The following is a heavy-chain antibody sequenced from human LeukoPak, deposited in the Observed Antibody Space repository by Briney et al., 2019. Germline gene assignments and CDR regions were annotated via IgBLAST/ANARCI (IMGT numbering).Heavy chain of an antibody. D-gene: IGHD3-10*01. J-gene: IGHJ6*02. CDR1: GYTFTGYY. CDR3: ARVGIYGSGSQTTHYYYYGMDV. Sequence: ASVKVSCKASGYTFTGYYMHWVRQAPGQGLEWMGWINPNSGGTNYAQKFQGRVTMTRDTSISTAYMELSRLRSDDTAVYYCARVGIYGSGSQTTHYYYYGMDVWGQGTTVTVSS. V-gene: IGHV1-2*02. CDR2: INPNSGGT.